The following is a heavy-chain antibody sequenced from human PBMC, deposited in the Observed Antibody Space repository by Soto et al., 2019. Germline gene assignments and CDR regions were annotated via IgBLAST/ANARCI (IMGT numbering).Heavy chain of an antibody. CDR1: GFTFSSYA. CDR3: AKDLGGYSGYPFDY. D-gene: IGHD5-12*01. J-gene: IGHJ4*02. CDR2: ISSSGGST. V-gene: IGHV3-23*01. Sequence: EVQLLESGGGLVQPGGSLRLSCAASGFTFSSYAMSWVRQAPGKGLEWVSAISSSGGSTYYADSVKGRFTISRDNSKNSLYLQMNSLRAEDTAVYYCAKDLGGYSGYPFDYGGQGPLVTVSS.